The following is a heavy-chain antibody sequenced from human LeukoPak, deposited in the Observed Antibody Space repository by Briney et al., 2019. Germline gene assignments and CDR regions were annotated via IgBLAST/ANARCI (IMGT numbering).Heavy chain of an antibody. J-gene: IGHJ4*02. D-gene: IGHD1-26*01. CDR1: GGSISSYY. Sequence: PSETLSLTCTVSGGSISSYYWSWIRQPPWKGLDGIGYIYYSGSTNYTPSLKSRVTISVDTSKNQFSLQLSSVTAADTAVYYCARHVRSVGAVSFDYWGQGTLVTVSS. CDR2: IYYSGST. CDR3: ARHVRSVGAVSFDY. V-gene: IGHV4-59*08.